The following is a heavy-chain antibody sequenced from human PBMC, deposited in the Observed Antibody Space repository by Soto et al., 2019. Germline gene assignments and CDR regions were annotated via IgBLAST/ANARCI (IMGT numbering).Heavy chain of an antibody. CDR1: GFTFSSYS. J-gene: IGHJ4*02. Sequence: PGGSLRLSCAASGFTFSSYSMNWVRQAPGKGLEWVSYISSSSSTIYYADSVKGRFTISRDNAKNSLYLQMNSLRDEDTAVYYCARPSVLRYFDWLSDPFDYWGQGTLVTVSS. CDR3: ARPSVLRYFDWLSDPFDY. V-gene: IGHV3-48*02. CDR2: ISSSSSTI. D-gene: IGHD3-9*01.